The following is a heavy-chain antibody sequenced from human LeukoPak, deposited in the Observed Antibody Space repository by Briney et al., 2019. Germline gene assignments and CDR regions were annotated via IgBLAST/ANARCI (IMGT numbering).Heavy chain of an antibody. CDR3: AKSVAAAPFTFNI. D-gene: IGHD6-13*01. V-gene: IGHV3-30*02. J-gene: IGHJ3*02. CDR2: IRYDGSNK. CDR1: GFAFSSYS. Sequence: GGSLRLSCAASGFAFSSYSMNWVRQAPGKGLEWVAFIRYDGSNKYNADSVKGRFTISRDNSKNTLYLQMNSLRAEDTAVYYCAKSVAAAPFTFNIWGQGTMVTVSS.